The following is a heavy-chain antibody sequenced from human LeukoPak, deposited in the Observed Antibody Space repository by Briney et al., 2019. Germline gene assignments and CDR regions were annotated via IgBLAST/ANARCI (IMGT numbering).Heavy chain of an antibody. D-gene: IGHD6-13*01. CDR1: GFIFSDYY. CDR2: ISSSSGHT. J-gene: IGHJ6*02. V-gene: IGHV3-11*06. CDR3: ARDKKERGSSWYYYYGMDV. Sequence: GGSLRLSCAASGFIFSDYYMSWIRQAPGKGLEWVSYISSSSGHTNYADSVKGRFTISRDNSKNTLYLQMNSLRAEDTAVYYCARDKKERGSSWYYYYGMDVWGQGTTVTVSS.